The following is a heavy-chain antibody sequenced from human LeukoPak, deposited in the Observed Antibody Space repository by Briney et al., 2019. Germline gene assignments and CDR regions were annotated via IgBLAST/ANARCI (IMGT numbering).Heavy chain of an antibody. CDR1: GYTFTGYY. CDR2: INPNSGGT. V-gene: IGHV1-2*02. D-gene: IGHD4-17*01. J-gene: IGHJ4*02. CDR3: ARDPTTVTTGYYFDY. Sequence: ASVKVSCKSSGYTFTGYYMHWVRQAPGQGLEWMGWINPNSGGTNYAQKFQGRVTMTTDTSISTAYMELSRLRSDDTAVYYCARDPTTVTTGYYFDYWGQGTLVTGSS.